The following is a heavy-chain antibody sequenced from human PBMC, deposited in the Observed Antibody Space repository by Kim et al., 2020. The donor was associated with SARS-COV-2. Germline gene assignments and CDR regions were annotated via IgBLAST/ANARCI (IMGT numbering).Heavy chain of an antibody. CDR2: IVVGSGNT. V-gene: IGHV1-58*01. Sequence: SVKVSCKASGFTFTSSAVQWVRQARGQRLEWIGWIVVGSGNTNYAQKFQERVTITRDMSTSTAYMELSSLRSEDTAVYYCAAAEGGYDSYYYYMDVWGKGTTVTVSS. D-gene: IGHD5-12*01. J-gene: IGHJ6*03. CDR1: GFTFTSSA. CDR3: AAAEGGYDSYYYYMDV.